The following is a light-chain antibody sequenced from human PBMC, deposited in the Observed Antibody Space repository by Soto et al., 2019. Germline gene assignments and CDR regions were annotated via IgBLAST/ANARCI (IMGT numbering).Light chain of an antibody. J-gene: IGKJ4*01. CDR2: DAS. Sequence: IVLTQSPATLSLSPGERATLSCRASQTVSSYLAWYQQKPGQAPRLLIYDASNRATGIPARFSGSGSGTDFTLTLSSLEPEDFAVYYCQQRSDWQSTFGGGTKVEI. CDR1: QTVSSY. V-gene: IGKV3-11*01. CDR3: QQRSDWQST.